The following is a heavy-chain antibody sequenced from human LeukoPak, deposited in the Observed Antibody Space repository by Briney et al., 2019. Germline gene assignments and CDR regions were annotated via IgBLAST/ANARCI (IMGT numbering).Heavy chain of an antibody. V-gene: IGHV4-4*02. D-gene: IGHD3-22*01. Sequence: SGTLSLTCAVSGGSISSSNWWSWVRQPPGKGLEWIGEIYHSGSTNYNPSLKSRVTISVDKSKNQFSLKLSPVTAADTAVYYCARDGGDSSGYYYVLDYWGQGTLVTVSS. CDR3: ARDGGDSSGYYYVLDY. CDR1: GGSISSSNW. CDR2: IYHSGST. J-gene: IGHJ4*02.